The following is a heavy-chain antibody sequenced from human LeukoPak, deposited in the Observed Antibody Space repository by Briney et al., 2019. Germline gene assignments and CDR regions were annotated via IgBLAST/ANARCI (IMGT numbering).Heavy chain of an antibody. V-gene: IGHV3-23*01. Sequence: GGSLRLSCAASGFTFSSYGMSWVRQATGKGLEWVSAISGSGGSTYYADSVKGRFTISRDNSKNTLYLQMHSLRAEDTAVYYCAKDRLRGGYGFDLMDYWGQGTLVTVSS. CDR1: GFTFSSYG. CDR2: ISGSGGST. D-gene: IGHD5-18*01. CDR3: AKDRLRGGYGFDLMDY. J-gene: IGHJ4*02.